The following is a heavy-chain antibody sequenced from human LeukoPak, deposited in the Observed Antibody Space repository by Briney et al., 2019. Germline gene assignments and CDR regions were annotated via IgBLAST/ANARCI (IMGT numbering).Heavy chain of an antibody. CDR1: GRSISSYF. J-gene: IGHJ5*02. CDR2: IYDSGST. Sequence: WETLSLTCTVSGRSISSYFWSWIRQPPGKGLEWIGYIYDSGSTNYNPSLKSRVTISVDTSKNQFSLKLSSVTAADAAVYYCARGQGVTMPLVGKNWFDPWGQGTLVIVSS. D-gene: IGHD1-26*01. CDR3: ARGQGVTMPLVGKNWFDP. V-gene: IGHV4-59*13.